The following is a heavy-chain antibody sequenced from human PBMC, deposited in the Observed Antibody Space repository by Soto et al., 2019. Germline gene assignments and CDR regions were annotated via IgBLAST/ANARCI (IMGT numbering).Heavy chain of an antibody. CDR1: GLTFSTSA. V-gene: IGHV3-30-3*01. D-gene: IGHD3-10*01. Sequence: QGQLHESGGGVVQPGRSLRLSCAASGLTFSTSAMHWVRQAPGKGLEWVAMISHDGSHEYYGDSVKGRFSVSRDNSHNILHLQMNSLRIEDTAVYFCARNTVHRLVRGWLDPWGQGTLVTVSS. CDR2: ISHDGSHE. J-gene: IGHJ5*02. CDR3: ARNTVHRLVRGWLDP.